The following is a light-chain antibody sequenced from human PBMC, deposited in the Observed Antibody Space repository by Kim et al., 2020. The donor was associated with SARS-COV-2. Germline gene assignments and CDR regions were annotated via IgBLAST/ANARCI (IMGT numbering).Light chain of an antibody. V-gene: IGLV3-1*01. CDR1: NLGDKF. CDR2: QDD. J-gene: IGLJ2*01. CDR3: QAWDNGVV. Sequence: VTVSPGQTASISCSGDNLGDKFVCWYQQRPGQSPRLVIYQDDKRPSGIPERFSGSNSGGTATLTISGTQAMDEADYYCQAWDNGVVFGGGTKSPS.